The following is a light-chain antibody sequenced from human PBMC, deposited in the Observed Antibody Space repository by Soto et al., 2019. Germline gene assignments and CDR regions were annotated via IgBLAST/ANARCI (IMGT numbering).Light chain of an antibody. J-gene: IGKJ2*02. V-gene: IGKV3-20*01. CDR3: HHYDSSPPCT. Sequence: EIVLTQSPVTLSLSPGERASLSCRASRSFASSYLGWYQQKPGQAPRLLIYAASTRATGVPDRFSGSGSATDFTLTISRLEPEDSAVYYCHHYDSSPPCTFGQGTKLEIK. CDR1: RSFASSY. CDR2: AAS.